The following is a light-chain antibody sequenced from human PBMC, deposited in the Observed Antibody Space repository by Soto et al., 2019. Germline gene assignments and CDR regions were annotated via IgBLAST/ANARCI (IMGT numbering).Light chain of an antibody. J-gene: IGLJ1*01. V-gene: IGLV7-46*01. CDR3: LLSYSGAPYV. Sequence: QAVVTQEPSLTVSPGGTVTLTCGSSTGAVTSGHYPYWFQQKPGQAPRTLIYDTSNKHSWTPARFSGSLLGGKAALSLSGAQPEDEAEYSCLLSYSGAPYVFGTGTKLTVL. CDR1: TGAVTSGHY. CDR2: DTS.